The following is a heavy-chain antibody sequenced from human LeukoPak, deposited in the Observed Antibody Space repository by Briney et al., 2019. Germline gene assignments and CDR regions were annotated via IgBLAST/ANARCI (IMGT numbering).Heavy chain of an antibody. CDR3: ARTYSKYFSSSEFDS. V-gene: IGHV1-46*01. Sequence: ASVKVSCKASGYTFTSYYMHWVRQAPGQGLEWMGIINPSGGSTSYAQKFQGRVTMTTDSSTSTAYMELRSLRSDDTAVYYCARTYSKYFSSSEFDSWGQGTLVTVSS. CDR1: GYTFTSYY. CDR2: INPSGGST. J-gene: IGHJ4*02. D-gene: IGHD2/OR15-2a*01.